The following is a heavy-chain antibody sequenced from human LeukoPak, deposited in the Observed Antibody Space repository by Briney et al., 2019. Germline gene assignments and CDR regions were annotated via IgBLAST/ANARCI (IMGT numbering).Heavy chain of an antibody. CDR3: ARSDWLLPGYFDY. J-gene: IGHJ4*02. D-gene: IGHD3/OR15-3a*01. CDR2: ITSSSDYI. CDR1: GFTFSSYS. Sequence: GGSLRLSCAASGFTFSSYSMNWVRQAPGKGLEWVSCITSSSDYIFYADSVKGRFTISRDNAKNSLYLQMNSLRAEDTAVYYCARSDWLLPGYFDYWGQGTLVTVSS. V-gene: IGHV3-21*01.